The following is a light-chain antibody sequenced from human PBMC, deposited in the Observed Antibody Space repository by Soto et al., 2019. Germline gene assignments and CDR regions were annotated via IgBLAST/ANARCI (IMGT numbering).Light chain of an antibody. V-gene: IGLV2-14*01. CDR2: EVS. CDR1: SSDVGGYNY. J-gene: IGLJ1*01. Sequence: HSALTQPASVSRSPGHSVAISSTGTSSDVGGYNYVSWYQHHPGKAPKVMIYEVSNRPSWVSNRFSGSKSGNTASLTISGLQAEDEADYYCSSYTSSSNPHLFGTGTKVTDL. CDR3: SSYTSSSNPHL.